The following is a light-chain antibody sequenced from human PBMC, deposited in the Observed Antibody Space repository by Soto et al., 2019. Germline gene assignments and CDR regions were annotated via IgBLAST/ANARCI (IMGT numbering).Light chain of an antibody. J-gene: IGKJ4*02. CDR1: QYIDYN. Sequence: EVVLTQSPATLSLSPGEIATLSSRTSQYIDYNLALFQQKPGQTPRLLILAASQRAAGVAARFRGSGSGTDFTLTISSLEHEDFAVYYCQERSGWPRGTFGGGTKVEIK. CDR2: AAS. V-gene: IGKV3-11*01. CDR3: QERSGWPRGT.